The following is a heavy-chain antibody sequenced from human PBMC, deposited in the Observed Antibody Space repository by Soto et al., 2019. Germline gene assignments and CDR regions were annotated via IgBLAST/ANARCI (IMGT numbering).Heavy chain of an antibody. Sequence: SETLSLTCTVSGGSISSDDYYWSWIRQPPGKGLEWIGYIYYSGSTSYYPSLKSRLTISLDTSKNQFSLKLSSVSAADTAVYYCARDRSNSPDYFDYWGQGTLVTVSS. CDR2: IYYSGST. CDR3: ARDRSNSPDYFDY. D-gene: IGHD6-6*01. CDR1: GGSISSDDYY. V-gene: IGHV4-30-4*01. J-gene: IGHJ4*02.